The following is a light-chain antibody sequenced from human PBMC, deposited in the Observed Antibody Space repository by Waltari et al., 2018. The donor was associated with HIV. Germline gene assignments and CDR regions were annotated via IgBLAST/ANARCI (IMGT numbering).Light chain of an antibody. V-gene: IGKV3-20*01. CDR1: QSLSSSY. Sequence: EVVLTTSPGVLSLSPGETATLSCRASQSLSSSYLAWYQQKAGQAPRLLIYAASNRATGIPDRFTGRESGTDFTLTIRRLEPADSAVYYCQQYGSSPLTFGQGTKVEVK. J-gene: IGKJ1*01. CDR3: QQYGSSPLT. CDR2: AAS.